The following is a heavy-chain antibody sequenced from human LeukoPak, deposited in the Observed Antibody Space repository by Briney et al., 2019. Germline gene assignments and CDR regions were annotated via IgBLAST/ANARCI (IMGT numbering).Heavy chain of an antibody. CDR1: GVSFSTSH. CDR3: SEGYFEPFDH. Sequence: SETLSLTCTVSGVSFSTSHRKWIRQRPGKGLEWIGCLSYTGKTDYNPSLKSLVSISLGSSNNHFSLKLTSVTAADTAVYYCSEGYFEPFDHWGQGILVTVSS. J-gene: IGHJ4*02. CDR2: LSYTGKT. D-gene: IGHD2/OR15-2a*01. V-gene: IGHV4-59*01.